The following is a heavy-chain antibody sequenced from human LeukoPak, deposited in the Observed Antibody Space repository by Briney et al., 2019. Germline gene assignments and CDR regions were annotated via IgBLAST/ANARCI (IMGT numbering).Heavy chain of an antibody. CDR2: ISGGGDKT. V-gene: IGHV3-23*01. D-gene: IGHD6-19*01. CDR1: GFTFTTYA. CDR3: AKDLALAGTGGGFDV. J-gene: IGHJ3*01. Sequence: GGSLRLSCAASGFTFTTYAINWVRQAPGKGLEWVSGISGGGDKTYYADSVNGRFTISRDNSKNTVSLQMSSLRAEDTALYYCAKDLALAGTGGGFDVWGQGTRVAVSS.